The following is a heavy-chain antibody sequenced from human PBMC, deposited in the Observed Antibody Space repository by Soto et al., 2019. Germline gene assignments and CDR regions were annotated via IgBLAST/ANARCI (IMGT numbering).Heavy chain of an antibody. J-gene: IGHJ6*02. CDR1: GYTFASYG. D-gene: IGHD6-19*01. V-gene: IGHV1-18*01. Sequence: ASVKVSCKASGYTFASYGISWVLQAPGQGLEWGGWISGYTGTTNYGQKFQGRVTLTTDTSTNIVHMELRSLTSDDTAVYYCARGPIAVPEKTYYYYGLDVWGQGTTVTVA. CDR2: ISGYTGTT. CDR3: ARGPIAVPEKTYYYYGLDV.